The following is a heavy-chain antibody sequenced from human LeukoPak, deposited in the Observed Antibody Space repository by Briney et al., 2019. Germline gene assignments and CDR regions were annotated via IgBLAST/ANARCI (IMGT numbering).Heavy chain of an antibody. CDR1: GFTFTSYS. CDR2: TSDRGDYT. V-gene: IGHV3-21*01. D-gene: IGHD3-10*01. CDR3: AREPYGSGSRGGY. Sequence: GGSLRLSCAASGFTFTSYSMSWVRQAPGKGLEWVSGTSDRGDYTYYADSVKGRFTISRDNAKNSLYLQMNSLRAEDTAVYYCAREPYGSGSRGGYWGQGTLVTVSS. J-gene: IGHJ4*02.